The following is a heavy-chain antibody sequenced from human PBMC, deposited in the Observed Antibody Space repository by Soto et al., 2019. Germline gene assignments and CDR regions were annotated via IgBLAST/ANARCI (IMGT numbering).Heavy chain of an antibody. CDR3: ERAPHIQSESCDRSGSDSNAFDI. CDR1: GGSISSYY. V-gene: IGHV4-59*01. J-gene: IGHJ4*02. CDR2: IYYSGST. D-gene: IGHD3-22*01. Sequence: SSETLSLTCTVSGGSISSYYWSWIRQPPGKGLEWIGYIYYSGSTNYNPSLKSRVTISVDTSKNQFSLKLSSVTAADTAVYYCERAPHIQSESCDRSGSDSNAFDIWGQGTLVTVSS.